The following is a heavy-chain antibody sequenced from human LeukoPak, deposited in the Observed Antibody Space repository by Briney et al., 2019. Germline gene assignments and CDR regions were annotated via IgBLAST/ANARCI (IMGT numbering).Heavy chain of an antibody. CDR2: TSGSGGTS. CDR1: GFTFSNYA. V-gene: IGHV3-23*01. D-gene: IGHD2-21*02. CDR3: AKDRMGGVTFFDY. Sequence: GGSLRLSCLPSGFTFSNYAMTWVRQAPGKGLEWVSSTSGSGGTSYYADSVKGRFSISRDNSKKIVYLQMNSLRAEDTAVYYCAKDRMGGVTFFDYWGQGTLVTVSS. J-gene: IGHJ4*02.